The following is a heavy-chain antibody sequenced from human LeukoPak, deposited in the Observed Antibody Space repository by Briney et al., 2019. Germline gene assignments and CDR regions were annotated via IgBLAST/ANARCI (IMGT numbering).Heavy chain of an antibody. V-gene: IGHV4-34*01. CDR2: INHSGST. CDR3: ARRRRWLLGYFDY. J-gene: IGHJ4*02. CDR1: GGSFSGYY. D-gene: IGHD2-21*02. Sequence: SETLSLTCAVYGGSFSGYYWSWIRQPPGKGLEWSGEINHSGSTNYNPSLKSRVTISVDTSKIQCSLKLSSVTAADTAVYYCARRRRWLLGYFDYWGQGTLVTVSS.